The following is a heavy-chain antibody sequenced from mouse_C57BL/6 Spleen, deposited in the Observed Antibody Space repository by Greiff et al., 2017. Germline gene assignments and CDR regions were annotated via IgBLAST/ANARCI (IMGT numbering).Heavy chain of an antibody. V-gene: IGHV1-82*01. D-gene: IGHD1-1*01. CDR2: IYPGDGDT. Sequence: QVQLQQSGPELVKPGASVKISCKASGYAFSSSWMNWVKQRPGKGLEWIGRIYPGDGDTNYNGKFKGKATLTADKSSSTAYMQLSSLTSEDSAVYFCAREKVLLRYFDVWGTGTTVTVSS. CDR1: GYAFSSSW. CDR3: AREKVLLRYFDV. J-gene: IGHJ1*03.